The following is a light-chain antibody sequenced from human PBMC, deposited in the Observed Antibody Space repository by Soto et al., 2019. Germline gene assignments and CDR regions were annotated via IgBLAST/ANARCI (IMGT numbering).Light chain of an antibody. CDR1: SSDVGGYNS. V-gene: IGLV2-14*01. CDR2: DVS. Sequence: QLVLTQPASVSGSPGQSITISCTGTSSDVGGYNSVSWYQQHPGKAPKLMIYDVSHRPSGVSDRFSGSKSGNTAALTISGLQAEDEADYYCSSYTSSSLLVFGGGTKLTVL. CDR3: SSYTSSSLLV. J-gene: IGLJ2*01.